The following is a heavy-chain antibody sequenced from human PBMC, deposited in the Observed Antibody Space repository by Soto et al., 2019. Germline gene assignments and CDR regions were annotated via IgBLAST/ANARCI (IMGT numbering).Heavy chain of an antibody. CDR1: GYPFTDYY. CDR2: ISAYNGNT. CDR3: ARGDRTYYDSSGYYYGGNWFDP. Sequence: ASVNVSCKASGYPFTDYYMHWVRQAPGQGLEWMGWISAYNGNTNYAQKLQGRVTMTTDTSTSTAYMELRSLRSDDTAVYYCARGDRTYYDSSGYYYGGNWFDPWGQGTLVTVSS. V-gene: IGHV1-18*04. D-gene: IGHD3-22*01. J-gene: IGHJ5*02.